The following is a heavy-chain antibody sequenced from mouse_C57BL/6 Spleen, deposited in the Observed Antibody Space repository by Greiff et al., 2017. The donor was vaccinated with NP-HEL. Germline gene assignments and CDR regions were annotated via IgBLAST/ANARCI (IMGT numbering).Heavy chain of an antibody. J-gene: IGHJ4*01. CDR3: ARSGLLLRSMDY. Sequence: VQLQQSGPELVKPGASVKISCKASGYSFTDYNMNWVKQSNGKSLEWIGVINPNYGSTSYNPKFKGKATLTVDQSSSTAYMQLNLLTSEDSAVYYCARSGLLLRSMDYWGQGTSVTVSS. CDR1: GYSFTDYN. V-gene: IGHV1-39*01. CDR2: INPNYGST. D-gene: IGHD1-1*01.